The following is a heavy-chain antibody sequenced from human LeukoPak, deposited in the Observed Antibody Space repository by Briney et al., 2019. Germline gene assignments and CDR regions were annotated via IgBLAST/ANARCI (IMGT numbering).Heavy chain of an antibody. CDR3: ARDSHVVLRFLEWLPEDAFDI. CDR2: INHSGST. D-gene: IGHD3-3*01. V-gene: IGHV4-34*01. CDR1: GGSFSGYY. J-gene: IGHJ3*02. Sequence: SETLSLTGAVYGGSFSGYYWSWIRQPPGKGLEWIGEINHSGSTNYNPSLKSRVTISVDTSKNQFSLKLSSVTAADTAVYYCARDSHVVLRFLEWLPEDAFDIWGQGTMVTVSS.